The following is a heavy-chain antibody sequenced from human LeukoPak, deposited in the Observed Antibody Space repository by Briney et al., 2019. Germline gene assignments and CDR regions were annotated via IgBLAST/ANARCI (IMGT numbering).Heavy chain of an antibody. CDR3: AKNRLGGAALSPMFDY. Sequence: PGGSLRLSCAASGFTFDDYTMHWVRQRPGKGLEWVSLISWDAGSTYYADSVKGRFTISRDNSKNSLYLQMNSLRSEDTALYYCAKNRLGGAALSPMFDYWGRETLVTVSS. D-gene: IGHD3-3*02. J-gene: IGHJ4*02. V-gene: IGHV3-43*01. CDR1: GFTFDDYT. CDR2: ISWDAGST.